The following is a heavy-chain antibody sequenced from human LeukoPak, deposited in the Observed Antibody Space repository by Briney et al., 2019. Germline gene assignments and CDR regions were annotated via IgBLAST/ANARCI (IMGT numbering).Heavy chain of an antibody. CDR3: ARWHDPFDI. CDR1: GGSISTSSSY. CDR2: IYESGST. V-gene: IGHV4-39*07. Sequence: SETLSLTCTVSGGSISTSSSYWGWIRQPPGKGLEWIGSIYESGSTNYNPSLKSRVTISVDTSKNQFSLKLSSVTAADTAVYYCARWHDPFDIWGQGTMVTVSS. J-gene: IGHJ3*02.